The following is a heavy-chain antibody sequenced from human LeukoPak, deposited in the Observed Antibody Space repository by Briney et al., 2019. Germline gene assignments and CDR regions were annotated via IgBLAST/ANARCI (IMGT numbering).Heavy chain of an antibody. CDR1: AFSFSSYA. Sequence: GSLRLSCTPSAFSFSSYAMTWLRQAPGKRLEWVSGIHGSGAVTYYADSVKGRFTISRDNSKNTLYLQMNSLRVEDTAVYYCAKDPNGDYVGAFDSWGQGTMVTVSS. CDR3: AKDPNGDYVGAFDS. D-gene: IGHD4-17*01. V-gene: IGHV3-23*01. J-gene: IGHJ3*02. CDR2: IHGSGAVT.